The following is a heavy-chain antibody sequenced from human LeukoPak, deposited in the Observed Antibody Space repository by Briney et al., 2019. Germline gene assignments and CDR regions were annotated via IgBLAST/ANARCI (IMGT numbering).Heavy chain of an antibody. Sequence: SETLSLTCTVSGGSISSNGYFWGWIRQPPGKGLEWIGTIYYSGNTYYNPSLKSRVTISVDTSKNQFSLRLSSVTAADTAFYYCAGMRITTPTVRTLDYWGQGTLVTVSS. CDR3: AGMRITTPTVRTLDY. CDR1: GGSISSNGYF. J-gene: IGHJ4*02. D-gene: IGHD1-14*01. V-gene: IGHV4-39*01. CDR2: IYYSGNT.